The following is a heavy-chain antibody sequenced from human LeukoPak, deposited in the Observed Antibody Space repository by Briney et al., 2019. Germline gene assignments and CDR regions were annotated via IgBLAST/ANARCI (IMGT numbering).Heavy chain of an antibody. J-gene: IGHJ6*03. CDR1: GYTFTSYA. D-gene: IGHD1-26*01. CDR2: ISVYNGDT. CDR3: ARKRGSGYMDV. Sequence: ASVKVSCKASGYTFTSYAISWVRQAPGQGLGWMGWISVYNGDTNYAQNLQGRATMTTDTSTSTAYMELRSLRSDDTAVYYCARKRGSGYMDVWGKGTTVTISS. V-gene: IGHV1-18*01.